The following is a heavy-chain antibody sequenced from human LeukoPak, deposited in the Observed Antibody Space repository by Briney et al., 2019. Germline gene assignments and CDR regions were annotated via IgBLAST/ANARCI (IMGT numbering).Heavy chain of an antibody. D-gene: IGHD3-10*01. V-gene: IGHV4-34*01. CDR1: GGSFSGYY. Sequence: SETLSLTCAVYGGSFSGYYWSWIRQPPGKGLEWIGEINHSGSTNYNPSLKSRVTISVDTSKNQFSLKLSSVTAADTAVYYCARVLIHAGFGEFGDAFDIWGQGTMVTVSS. CDR3: ARVLIHAGFGEFGDAFDI. J-gene: IGHJ3*02. CDR2: INHSGST.